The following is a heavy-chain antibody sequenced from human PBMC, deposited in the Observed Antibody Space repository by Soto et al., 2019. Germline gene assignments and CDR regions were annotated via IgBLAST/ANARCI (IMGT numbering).Heavy chain of an antibody. CDR2: ISGSGGTT. CDR3: ATISDRGIAAALDF. D-gene: IGHD6-13*01. V-gene: IGHV3-23*01. J-gene: IGHJ4*02. CDR1: TFIFTNYA. Sequence: EVQLLESGGGLVQPGGSLRLSCAASTFIFTNYAMSWVRQAPGEGLEWVSAISGSGGTTSFAESVKGRFSISRDNYKNTLYLQLNSLRVEYTAIYYCATISDRGIAAALDFWGQGTLVTVSS.